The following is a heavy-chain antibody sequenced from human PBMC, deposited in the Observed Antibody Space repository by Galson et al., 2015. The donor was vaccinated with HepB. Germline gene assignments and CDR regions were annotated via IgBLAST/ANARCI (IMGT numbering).Heavy chain of an antibody. Sequence: SLRLSCAASGFTFSSYEMNWVRQAPGKGLEWVSYISSSGSTIYYADSVKGRFTISRDNAKNSLYLQMNSLRAEDTAVYYCASVPGNSGYDQVFDYWGQGTLVTVSS. V-gene: IGHV3-48*03. CDR3: ASVPGNSGYDQVFDY. D-gene: IGHD5-12*01. CDR1: GFTFSSYE. J-gene: IGHJ4*02. CDR2: ISSSGSTI.